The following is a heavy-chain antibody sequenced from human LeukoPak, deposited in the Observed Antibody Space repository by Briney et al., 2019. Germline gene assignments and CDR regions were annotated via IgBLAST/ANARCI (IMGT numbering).Heavy chain of an antibody. V-gene: IGHV1-69*05. J-gene: IGHJ6*03. CDR1: GGTFSSYA. Sequence: SVKVSCKASGGTFSSYAISWVRQAPGQGLEWMGGIIPIFGTANYAQKFQGRVTITTDESTSTAYMELSSLRSEATAVYYCARGRSISSYMDVWGKGTTVTVSS. CDR2: IIPIFGTA. D-gene: IGHD6-6*01. CDR3: ARGRSISSYMDV.